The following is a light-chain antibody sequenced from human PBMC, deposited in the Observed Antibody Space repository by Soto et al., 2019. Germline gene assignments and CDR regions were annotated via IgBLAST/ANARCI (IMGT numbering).Light chain of an antibody. CDR2: LEGSGSY. CDR1: SGHSSYI. CDR3: ETWDSNTRV. Sequence: QPVLTQSSSASASLGSSVKLTCTLSSGHSSYIIAWHQQQPGEAPRYLMKLEGSGSYNKGSGVPDRFPGSSSGADRYLTISNLQSEDEADYYCETWDSNTRVFGGGTKVTVL. J-gene: IGLJ3*02. V-gene: IGLV4-60*03.